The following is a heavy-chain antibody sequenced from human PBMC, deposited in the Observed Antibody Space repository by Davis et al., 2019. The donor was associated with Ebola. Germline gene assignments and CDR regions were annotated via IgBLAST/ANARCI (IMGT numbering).Heavy chain of an antibody. D-gene: IGHD3-22*01. CDR2: ISYNGSNK. V-gene: IGHV3-30*18. CDR1: GSTFSSYG. J-gene: IGHJ4*02. CDR3: AKDPARRESSGY. Sequence: SLNISCAASGSTFSSYGMHWVRPAPGKGLERVAVISYNGSNKYYADPVKGRFTISRDNSKNTLYLQMDSLRAEDTAVYYYAKDPARRESSGYWGQGTLVTVSS.